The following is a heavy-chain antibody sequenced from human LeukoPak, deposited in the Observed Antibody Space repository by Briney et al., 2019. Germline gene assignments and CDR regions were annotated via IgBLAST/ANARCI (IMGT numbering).Heavy chain of an antibody. CDR1: GFSFSSYG. D-gene: IGHD3-22*01. CDR3: ASTETPSYYDSNGYFPFYFDY. J-gene: IGHJ4*02. CDR2: ISNDGTRK. V-gene: IGHV3-30*03. Sequence: GGSLRLSCVPSGFSFSSYGMHWIRQAPGKGLEWVAVISNDGTRKYYADSVKGRFTISRDNSRNTLYLQMNSLRAEDTAVYYCASTETPSYYDSNGYFPFYFDYWGQGSLVTVSS.